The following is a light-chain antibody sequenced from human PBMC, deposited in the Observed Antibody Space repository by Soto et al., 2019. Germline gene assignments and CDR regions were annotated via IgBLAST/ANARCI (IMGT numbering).Light chain of an antibody. CDR3: SSYTSSSTLYV. J-gene: IGLJ1*01. V-gene: IGLV2-14*01. CDR2: DVS. Sequence: QSALTQPASVSGSPGQSITISCTGTSSDVGGYNYVSWYQQHPGKAPKLMIYDVSNRPSGVSNRFSGSKSGNTASPTISGLQAEDEADYYCSSYTSSSTLYVFGTGTKFTVL. CDR1: SSDVGGYNY.